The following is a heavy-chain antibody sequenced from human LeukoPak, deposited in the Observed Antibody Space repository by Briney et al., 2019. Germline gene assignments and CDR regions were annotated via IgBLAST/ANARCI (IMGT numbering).Heavy chain of an antibody. J-gene: IGHJ4*02. CDR1: GFTFSSYW. CDR2: IKQDGSEK. Sequence: GGSLRLSCAASGFTFSSYWMSWVRQAPGKGLEWVANIKQDGSEKYYVGSVKGRFTISRDNAKNSLYLQMNSLRAEDTAVYYCARDGSSGWSYYFDYWGQGTLVTVSS. D-gene: IGHD6-19*01. V-gene: IGHV3-7*01. CDR3: ARDGSSGWSYYFDY.